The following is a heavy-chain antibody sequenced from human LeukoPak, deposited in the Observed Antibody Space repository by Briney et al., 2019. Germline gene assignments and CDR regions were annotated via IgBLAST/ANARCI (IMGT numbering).Heavy chain of an antibody. CDR1: GFTFSSYE. CDR2: ISSGSTI. V-gene: IGHV3-48*03. D-gene: IGHD6-19*01. Sequence: GGSLRLSCAASGFTFSSYEMNWVRQAPGKGLEWVSYISSGSTIYDSDSVKGRFPITRDNAKNSLYLQMNRLRAEDTAVYYCARESIAVAGAPFDYWGQGTLVTVSS. J-gene: IGHJ4*02. CDR3: ARESIAVAGAPFDY.